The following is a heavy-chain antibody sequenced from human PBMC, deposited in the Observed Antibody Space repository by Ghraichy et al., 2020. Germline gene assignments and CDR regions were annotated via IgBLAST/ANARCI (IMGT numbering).Heavy chain of an antibody. CDR2: IYYSGST. CDR1: GGSSSSSSYY. Sequence: SETLSLTCTVSGGSSSSSSYYWGWIRQPPGKGLEWIGSIYYSGSTYYNPSLKSRVTISVDTSKNQFSLKVSSVTAADTAVYFCARQGGGWFDPWGQGTLVTVSS. D-gene: IGHD6-25*01. V-gene: IGHV4-39*01. CDR3: ARQGGGWFDP. J-gene: IGHJ5*02.